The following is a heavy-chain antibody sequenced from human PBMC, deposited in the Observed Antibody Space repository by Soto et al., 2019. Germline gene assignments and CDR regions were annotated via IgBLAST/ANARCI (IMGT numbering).Heavy chain of an antibody. CDR3: ARGSRYSFDH. CDR2: INPNTGGT. V-gene: IGHV1-2*04. CDR1: GYTFTAYY. Sequence: QVQVVQSGAEVKKPGASVTVYSKASGYTFTAYYVHWVRQAPGQGLEWMGWINPNTGGTKFVPKYQGWVTMSTDTSISTAYMEVSRLRADDTAVYYCARGSRYSFDHWGQGTLITVSS. J-gene: IGHJ4*02. D-gene: IGHD3-16*02.